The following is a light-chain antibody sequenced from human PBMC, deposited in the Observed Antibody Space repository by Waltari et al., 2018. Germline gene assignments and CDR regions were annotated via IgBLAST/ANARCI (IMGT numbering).Light chain of an antibody. J-gene: IGLJ3*02. CDR2: ADN. CDR3: QSYDGDRSWV. V-gene: IGLV6-57*02. Sequence: FILTQSHSVSESPGRTVTISCSGSGGSFATHYVQRYQQRPGSAPTTVIYADNQRPSGVPDRFSGSVDSSSNSASLTISGLQTEDEADYYCQSYDGDRSWVFGGGTKLTVL. CDR1: GGSFATHY.